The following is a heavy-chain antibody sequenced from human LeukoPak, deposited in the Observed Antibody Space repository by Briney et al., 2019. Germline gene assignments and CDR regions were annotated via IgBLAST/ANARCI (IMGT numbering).Heavy chain of an antibody. CDR3: ARDHRPYGMDV. Sequence: SETLSLTCTVSGGSISSYYWSWIRQPPGKGLEWIGYIYTSGSTNYNPSLKSRVTISVDTSKNQFSLKLSSVTAADTAVYYCARDHRPYGMDVWGQGTTVTVSS. J-gene: IGHJ6*02. CDR2: IYTSGST. V-gene: IGHV4-59*01. CDR1: GGSISSYY.